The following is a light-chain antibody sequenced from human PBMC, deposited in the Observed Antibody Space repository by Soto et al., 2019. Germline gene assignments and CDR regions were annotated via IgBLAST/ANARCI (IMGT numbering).Light chain of an antibody. J-gene: IGKJ4*01. CDR1: QRVSSH. V-gene: IGKV3-20*01. CDR3: QQFSSYPLT. Sequence: ETVMTQSPVTLSVSPGDTATLSCRASQRVSSHLAWYQQKPGQAPRLLIYDASSRATGIPDRFSGGGSGTDFTLTISRLEPEDFAVYYCQQFSSYPLTVGGGTKVDIK. CDR2: DAS.